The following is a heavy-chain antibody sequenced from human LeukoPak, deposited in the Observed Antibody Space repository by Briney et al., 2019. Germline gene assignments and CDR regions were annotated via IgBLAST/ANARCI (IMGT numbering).Heavy chain of an antibody. J-gene: IGHJ5*02. CDR1: GGSVSSGSYY. D-gene: IGHD6-13*01. CDR3: ARGNNSSSWSFDP. Sequence: PSETLSLTCTVSGGSVSSGSYYWSWIRQPPGKGLEWIGYIYYSGSTNYNPSLKSRVTISVDTSKNQFSLKLSSVTAADTAVYYCARGNNSSSWSFDPWGQGTLVTVSS. CDR2: IYYSGST. V-gene: IGHV4-61*01.